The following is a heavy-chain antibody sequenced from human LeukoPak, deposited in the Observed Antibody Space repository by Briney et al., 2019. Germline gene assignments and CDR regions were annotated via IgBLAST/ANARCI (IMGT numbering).Heavy chain of an antibody. CDR2: INPNSGGT. CDR1: GYTFTGYY. J-gene: IGHJ3*02. V-gene: IGHV1-2*02. Sequence: ASVKVSCKASGYTFTGYYMHWVRQAPGQGLEWMGWINPNSGGTNYAQKFQGRVTMTRDTSISTAYMELSRLRSDDTAVYYCARAPYYYGSGSLRPNDAFDIWGQGTIVTVSS. D-gene: IGHD3-10*01. CDR3: ARAPYYYGSGSLRPNDAFDI.